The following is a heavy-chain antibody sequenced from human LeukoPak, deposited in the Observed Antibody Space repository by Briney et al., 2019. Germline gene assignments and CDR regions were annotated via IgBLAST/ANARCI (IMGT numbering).Heavy chain of an antibody. Sequence: GGSLRLSCAASGFTVSSNYMSWVRQAPGKGLEWVSVIYSGGSTYYADSVKGRFTISRGNSKNTLYLQMNSLRAEDTAVYYCARDLPLWSGYPYYYYGMDVWGQGTTVTVSS. CDR3: ARDLPLWSGYPYYYYGMDV. D-gene: IGHD3-3*01. J-gene: IGHJ6*02. V-gene: IGHV3-66*01. CDR2: IYSGGST. CDR1: GFTVSSNY.